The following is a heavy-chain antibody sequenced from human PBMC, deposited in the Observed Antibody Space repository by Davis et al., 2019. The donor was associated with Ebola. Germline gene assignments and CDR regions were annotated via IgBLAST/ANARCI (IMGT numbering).Heavy chain of an antibody. D-gene: IGHD3-3*01. CDR3: ARGLPQGGFLEWLGEI. V-gene: IGHV1-18*01. CDR1: GYTFTSYG. J-gene: IGHJ4*02. CDR2: ISAYNGNT. Sequence: AASVKVSCKASGYTFTSYGISWVRQAPGQGLEWMGWISAYNGNTNYAQKFQDRVTMTRNTSISTAYMELSSLRSEDTAVYYCARGLPQGGFLEWLGEIWGQGTLVTVSS.